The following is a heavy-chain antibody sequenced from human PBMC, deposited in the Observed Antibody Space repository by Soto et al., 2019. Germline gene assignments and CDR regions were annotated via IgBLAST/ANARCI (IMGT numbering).Heavy chain of an antibody. CDR3: AKDLGFSGYDSLMAFDI. D-gene: IGHD5-12*01. CDR1: GFTFSSYA. J-gene: IGHJ3*02. CDR2: ISGSGGST. V-gene: IGHV3-23*01. Sequence: GGSLRLSCAASGFTFSSYAMSWVRQAPGKGLEWVSAISGSGGSTYYADSVKGRFTISRDNSKNTLYLQMNSLRAEDTAVYYCAKDLGFSGYDSLMAFDIWGQGTMVTVSS.